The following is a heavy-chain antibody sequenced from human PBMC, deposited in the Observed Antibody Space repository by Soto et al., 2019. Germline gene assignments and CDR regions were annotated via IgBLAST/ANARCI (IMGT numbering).Heavy chain of an antibody. CDR2: IIPIFGTA. Sequence: ASLKVSCKASGVTFSSYAISWVRQAPGQGLEWMGGIIPIFGTANYAQKFQGRVTITADESTSTAYMELSSLRSEDTAVYYCARDSYDSSGYLFWGQGTLVTVSS. D-gene: IGHD3-22*01. J-gene: IGHJ4*02. V-gene: IGHV1-69*13. CDR1: GVTFSSYA. CDR3: ARDSYDSSGYLF.